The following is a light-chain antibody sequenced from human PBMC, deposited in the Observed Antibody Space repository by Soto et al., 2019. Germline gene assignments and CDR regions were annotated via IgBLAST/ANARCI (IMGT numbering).Light chain of an antibody. CDR3: QQYYSPPWT. CDR2: SAS. J-gene: IGKJ1*01. V-gene: IGKV1-39*01. CDR1: QSISTY. Sequence: DIQMTQSPSSLSASVGDRVTITCRASQSISTYLNWYQQNPGKAPEFLIYSASSLQSGDPSRFSGIGSGTDFTLTINSLQPEDFATYYCQQYYSPPWTCSQGTKVEIK.